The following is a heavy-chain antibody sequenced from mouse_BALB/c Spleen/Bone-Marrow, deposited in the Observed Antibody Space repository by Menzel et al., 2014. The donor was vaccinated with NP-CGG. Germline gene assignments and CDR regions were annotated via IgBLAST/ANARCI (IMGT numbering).Heavy chain of an antibody. Sequence: EVQGVESGGGLVKPGGSLELSCAASGFTFSDYYMFWVRQTPEKRLEWVATISDDGGNTYCRDSVKGRFTISRDNAKNKLNLQMSSLKSEDTATYHCARETGPRAMDYWGQGTSVTVSS. CDR2: ISDDGGNT. J-gene: IGHJ4*01. CDR1: GFTFSDYY. V-gene: IGHV5-4*02. CDR3: ARETGPRAMDY. D-gene: IGHD4-1*01.